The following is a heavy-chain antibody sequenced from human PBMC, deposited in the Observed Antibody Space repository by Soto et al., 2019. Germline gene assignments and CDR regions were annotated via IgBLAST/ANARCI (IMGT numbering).Heavy chain of an antibody. D-gene: IGHD6-13*01. CDR3: ASSAGLDHLLNYYGLNV. CDR2: IIPVLGTP. J-gene: IGHJ6*02. Sequence: QVHLVQSSAEVKKPGSSVKVSCKASGGTFTSTAFSWVRQAPGQGLEWMGGIIPVLGTPNYAQKFQARVTIIADASTTTVHMELSSLRSDDTAVYYCASSAGLDHLLNYYGLNVWGQGTTVTVSS. CDR1: GGTFTSTA. V-gene: IGHV1-69*01.